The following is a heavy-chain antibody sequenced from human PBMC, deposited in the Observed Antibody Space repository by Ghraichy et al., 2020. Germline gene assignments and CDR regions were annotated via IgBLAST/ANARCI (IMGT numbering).Heavy chain of an antibody. CDR3: ARGLRGGYCSSTSCYTGAYFQH. Sequence: GESLNISCKGSGYSFTSYWIDWVRQMPGKGLEWMGIIYPGDSDTRYSPSFQGQVTISADKSISTAYLQWSSLKASDTAMYYCARGLRGGYCSSTSCYTGAYFQHWGQGTLVTVSS. V-gene: IGHV5-51*01. D-gene: IGHD2-2*02. CDR2: IYPGDSDT. J-gene: IGHJ1*01. CDR1: GYSFTSYW.